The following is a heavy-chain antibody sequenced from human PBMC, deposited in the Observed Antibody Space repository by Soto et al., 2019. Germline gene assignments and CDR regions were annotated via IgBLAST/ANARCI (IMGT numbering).Heavy chain of an antibody. CDR3: AKKGGAYYYYAMDV. Sequence: GGSLRLSCAASGFTFSSYAMSWVRQAPGKGLEWVSAISGGGGSIYYADSVKGPFTISRDNSKNTLYLQMSSLRAEATAVYSCAKKGGAYYYYAMDVWGQGTTVTVSS. CDR1: GFTFSSYA. J-gene: IGHJ6*02. CDR2: ISGGGGSI. V-gene: IGHV3-23*01. D-gene: IGHD2-15*01.